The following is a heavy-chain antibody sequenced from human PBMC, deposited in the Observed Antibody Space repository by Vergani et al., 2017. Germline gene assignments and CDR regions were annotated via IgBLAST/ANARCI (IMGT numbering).Heavy chain of an antibody. D-gene: IGHD3-3*01. CDR1: GGSISSGGYY. Sequence: QVQLQESGPGLVKPSQTLSLTCTVSGGSISSGGYYWSWIRQRPGKGLEWNGYIYYSGSSYYNPSLKSRVTISVDTSKNQFSLKLSAVTAADTAVYYCARSQITIFEVVLYYYYMDVWGKGTTVTVSS. J-gene: IGHJ6*03. V-gene: IGHV4-31*03. CDR2: IYYSGSS. CDR3: ARSQITIFEVVLYYYYMDV.